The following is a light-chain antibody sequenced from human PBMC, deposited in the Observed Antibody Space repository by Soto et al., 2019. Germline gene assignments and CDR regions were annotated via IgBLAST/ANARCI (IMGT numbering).Light chain of an antibody. J-gene: IGKJ1*01. Sequence: DIQMTQSPSTLSASVGDRVTITCRASQSISEWLAWCQQKPGKAPNLLIFDASSLKSGIPSRFSGSGSGTEFTLTISSLQPDDFATYYCLQYDSYSWTFGQGTKVEIK. V-gene: IGKV1-5*01. CDR3: LQYDSYSWT. CDR2: DAS. CDR1: QSISEW.